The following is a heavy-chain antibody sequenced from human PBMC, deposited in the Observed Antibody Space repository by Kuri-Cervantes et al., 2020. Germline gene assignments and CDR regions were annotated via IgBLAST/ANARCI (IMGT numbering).Heavy chain of an antibody. Sequence: GGSLRLSCAASGFTFTNYDMHWVRRSTGKGLEWVSGIGTLHDTFYPDSVKGRFTISREDAKNSLYLQMNYLRVGDTAVYYCTRGRTLGTGAGPDDDFDVWGQGTMVTVSS. V-gene: IGHV3-13*01. CDR3: TRGRTLGTGAGPDDDFDV. CDR1: GFTFTNYD. D-gene: IGHD1/OR15-1a*01. CDR2: IGTLHDT. J-gene: IGHJ3*01.